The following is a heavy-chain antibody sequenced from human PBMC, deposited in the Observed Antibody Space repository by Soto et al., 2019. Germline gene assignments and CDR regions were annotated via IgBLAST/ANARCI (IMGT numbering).Heavy chain of an antibody. V-gene: IGHV3-23*01. CDR2: ISGSGGST. Sequence: GGSLRLSCAASGFTFSSYAMSWVRQAPGKGLEWVSAISGSGGSTYYADSVKGRFTISRDNSKNTLYLQMNSLRAEDTAVYYCANHLSVVPAAIGWFDPWGQGTLVTVSS. CDR1: GFTFSSYA. J-gene: IGHJ5*02. D-gene: IGHD2-2*01. CDR3: ANHLSVVPAAIGWFDP.